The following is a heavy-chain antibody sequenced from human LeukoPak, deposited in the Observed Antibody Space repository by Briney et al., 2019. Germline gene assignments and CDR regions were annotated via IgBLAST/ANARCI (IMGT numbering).Heavy chain of an antibody. D-gene: IGHD2-2*01. CDR3: ASPVPRANYYYYGMDV. CDR2: NNTNTGNP. V-gene: IGHV7-4-1*02. J-gene: IGHJ6*02. CDR1: GYTFTSYA. Sequence: GASVKVSCKASGYTFTSYAMNWVRQAPGQGLEWMGWNNTNTGNPTYAQGFTGRFVFSLDTSVSTAYLQISSLKAEDTAVYYCASPVPRANYYYYGMDVWGQGTTVTVSS.